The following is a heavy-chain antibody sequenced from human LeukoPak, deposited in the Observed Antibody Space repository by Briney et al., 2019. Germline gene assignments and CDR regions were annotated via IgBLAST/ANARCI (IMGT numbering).Heavy chain of an antibody. CDR3: ARDPSSWGYYFDY. CDR2: ISGRGDTT. Sequence: GGSLRLSCAASGFTFTSYAMFWVRQAPGKGLEWVSVISGRGDTTYYADPVKGRFTISRDNSKNTLYLQMNSLRAEDTAVFYCARDPSSWGYYFDYWGQGTLVTVSS. CDR1: GFTFTSYA. V-gene: IGHV3-23*01. D-gene: IGHD6-13*01. J-gene: IGHJ4*02.